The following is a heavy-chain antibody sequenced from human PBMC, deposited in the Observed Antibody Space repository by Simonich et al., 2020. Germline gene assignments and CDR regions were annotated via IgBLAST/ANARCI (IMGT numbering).Heavy chain of an antibody. V-gene: IGHV3-21*01. CDR1: GFTFSSYS. CDR3: AGGVYCSSTSCSTYYYYGMDV. D-gene: IGHD2-2*01. CDR2: ISSSSSYI. Sequence: EVQLVESGGGLVKPGGSLRLSCAASGFTFSSYSMNWVRQAPGKGLEWVYSISSSSSYIYYADSVKGRFTIARDNAKNSLDLKMNSLRAEETAVYYCAGGVYCSSTSCSTYYYYGMDVWGQGTTVTVSS. J-gene: IGHJ6*02.